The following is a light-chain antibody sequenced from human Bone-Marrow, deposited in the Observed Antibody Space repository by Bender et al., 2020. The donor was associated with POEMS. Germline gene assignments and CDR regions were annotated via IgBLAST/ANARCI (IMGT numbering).Light chain of an antibody. CDR1: SSDVGSYNY. Sequence: QSALTQPASVFGSPGQSITISCTGTSSDVGSYNYVSWYQQHPGKAPKLMIYEGSQRPSGVSNRFSGSKSGNTASLTISGLQAEDEADYYCWSYAGSDTVVFGGGTKLTVL. V-gene: IGLV2-23*01. CDR3: WSYAGSDTVV. CDR2: EGS. J-gene: IGLJ2*01.